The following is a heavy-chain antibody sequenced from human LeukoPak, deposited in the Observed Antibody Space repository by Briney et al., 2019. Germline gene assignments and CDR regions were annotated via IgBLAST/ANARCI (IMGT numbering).Heavy chain of an antibody. CDR3: ATMVRGGPSYHFDY. D-gene: IGHD3-10*01. J-gene: IGHJ4*02. V-gene: IGHV4-59*01. CDR1: GGAISSYY. CDR2: IYYSGSA. Sequence: ASETLSLTCTVSGGAISSYYWSWIRQPPGKGLEWIGYIYYSGSANYNPPLKSRVTISVDTSKNQFSLKVMSMTAADTAVYYCATMVRGGPSYHFDYWGQGTLVTVSS.